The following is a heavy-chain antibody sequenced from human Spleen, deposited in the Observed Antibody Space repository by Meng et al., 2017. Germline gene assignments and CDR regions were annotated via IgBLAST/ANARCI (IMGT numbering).Heavy chain of an antibody. CDR2: ICGDST. J-gene: IGHJ4*02. CDR1: GFTVTSNE. V-gene: IGHV3-38-3*01. Sequence: GGSLRLSCAASGFTVTSNEMSWVRQAPGKGLEWVSSICGDSTYYADSGKGRVTTSRDNAKNSLYLQMNSLRAEDTAVYFCVYGWLLFDYWGQGALVTVSS. CDR3: VYGWLLFDY. D-gene: IGHD6-19*01.